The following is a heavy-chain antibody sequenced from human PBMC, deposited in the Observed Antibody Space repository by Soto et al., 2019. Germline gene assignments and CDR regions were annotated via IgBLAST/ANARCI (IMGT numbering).Heavy chain of an antibody. CDR3: ARARRSNPFGY. D-gene: IGHD1-26*01. J-gene: IGHJ4*02. CDR1: GFTFSSYG. V-gene: IGHV3-33*01. CDR2: IWYDGSNK. Sequence: QVQLVESGGGVVQPGRSLRLSCAASGFTFSSYGMHWVRQAPGKGLEWVAVIWYDGSNKYYADSVKGRFTISRDNSKNTLELQMNSLRAEDTAVYYCARARRSNPFGYWGQGTLVTVSS.